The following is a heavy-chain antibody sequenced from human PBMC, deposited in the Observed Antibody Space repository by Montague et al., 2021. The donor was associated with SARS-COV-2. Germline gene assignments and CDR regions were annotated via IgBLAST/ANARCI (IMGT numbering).Heavy chain of an antibody. V-gene: IGHV3-74*01. D-gene: IGHD2-15*01. CDR2: IGTDGSST. Sequence: SLRLSCAASGFPFNTFWMHWVRQVPGKGLVWVSRIGTDGSSTSYADSLKGRFTVTRDNAKNTLYLQMNSLRDDDTAVYHCARGWNAMDVWGQGTTVTVSS. CDR3: ARGWNAMDV. CDR1: GFPFNTFW. J-gene: IGHJ6*02.